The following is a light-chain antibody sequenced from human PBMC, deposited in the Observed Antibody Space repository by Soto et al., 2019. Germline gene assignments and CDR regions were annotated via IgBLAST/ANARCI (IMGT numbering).Light chain of an antibody. V-gene: IGKV3-20*01. CDR2: DTS. J-gene: IGKJ1*01. CDR3: QQYGSSPRM. Sequence: EIELTQSPGTLSLTPGERATLSCRASQSVNSGYLAWYQHTPGQAPRLLIYDTSTRATGIPDRFSGSGSGTDFTLTISRLEPEDFAVFYCQQYGSSPRMFGQGTKVEIK. CDR1: QSVNSGY.